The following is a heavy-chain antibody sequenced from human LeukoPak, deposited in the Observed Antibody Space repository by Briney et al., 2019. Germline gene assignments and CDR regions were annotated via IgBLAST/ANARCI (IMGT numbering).Heavy chain of an antibody. V-gene: IGHV3-53*04. Sequence: GGSLRLFCAASGFTVSSNYMSWVRQAPGKGLEWVSVIYSGGSTYYADSVKGRFTISRHNSKNTLYLQMNSLRAEDTAVYYCARAAPNYDSSGHHPYYFDYWGQGTLVTVSS. CDR3: ARAAPNYDSSGHHPYYFDY. J-gene: IGHJ4*02. CDR1: GFTVSSNY. D-gene: IGHD3-22*01. CDR2: IYSGGST.